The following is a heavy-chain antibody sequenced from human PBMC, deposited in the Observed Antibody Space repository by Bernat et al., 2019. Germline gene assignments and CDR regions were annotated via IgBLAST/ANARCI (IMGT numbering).Heavy chain of an antibody. D-gene: IGHD5-12*01. CDR1: GYSFSGYY. CDR3: ARAGYSGYNPLFDY. V-gene: IGHV1-2*04. Sequence: QAQLVQSGAEVKQPGASVKVSCKASGYSFSGYYMNWVRQAPGQGLEWVGSINPNTGGTKFAQKFQDWVTLTTDTSIDTAYMELNRLRSNDTAVYYCARAGYSGYNPLFDYWGHGTLVTVSS. J-gene: IGHJ4*01. CDR2: INPNTGGT.